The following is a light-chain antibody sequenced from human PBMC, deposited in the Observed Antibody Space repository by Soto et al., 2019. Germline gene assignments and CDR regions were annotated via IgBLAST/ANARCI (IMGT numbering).Light chain of an antibody. J-gene: IGKJ1*01. Sequence: EIVLTQSPGTLSLSPGERATLSCRASQSVTSNYLAWYQQKPGQAPRLLIYAASNRATDIADRFSGSGSGTDFTLTISRLEPEDFAMFYCQQYGSSPTTFGQGTKVDIK. CDR1: QSVTSNY. CDR3: QQYGSSPTT. CDR2: AAS. V-gene: IGKV3-20*01.